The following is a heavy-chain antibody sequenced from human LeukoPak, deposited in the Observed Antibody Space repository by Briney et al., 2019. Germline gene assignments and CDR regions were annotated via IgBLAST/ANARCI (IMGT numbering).Heavy chain of an antibody. V-gene: IGHV3-66*01. D-gene: IGHD5-24*01. J-gene: IGHJ4*02. CDR2: IYSGGST. CDR1: GFTVRSNY. Sequence: GGSLRLSCAASGFTVRSNYMSWVREAPGKGLEWVSVIYSGGSTYYADSVKGRFTISRDNSKNTLYLQMNSLRAEDTAVYYCARIKDGVAPDYWGQGTLVTVSS. CDR3: ARIKDGVAPDY.